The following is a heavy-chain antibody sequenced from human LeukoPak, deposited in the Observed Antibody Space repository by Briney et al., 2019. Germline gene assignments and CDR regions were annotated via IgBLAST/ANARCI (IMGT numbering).Heavy chain of an antibody. V-gene: IGHV4-4*09. D-gene: IGHD6-19*01. Sequence: SETLSLTCNVSGASMSSNYWSWIRQPPGKGLEWIGYIYHSGNTNYSPSLESRVTMSVNESKNQFSLRVHFVSAADTAVYYCASTRRAAVAGRFDSWGQGTLVTVSS. CDR1: GASMSSNY. CDR2: IYHSGNT. J-gene: IGHJ4*02. CDR3: ASTRRAAVAGRFDS.